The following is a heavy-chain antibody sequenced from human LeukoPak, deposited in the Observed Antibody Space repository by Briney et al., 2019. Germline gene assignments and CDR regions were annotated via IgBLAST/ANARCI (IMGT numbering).Heavy chain of an antibody. D-gene: IGHD6-6*01. J-gene: IGHJ4*02. CDR3: ARTSSSSFDY. V-gene: IGHV4-59*01. CDR2: IYYSGST. CDR1: GGSISSYY. Sequence: KASETLSLTCTVSGGSISSYYWSWIRQPPGKGLEWIGYIYYSGSTSYNPSLKSRVTISVDTSKNQFSLKLSSVTAADTAVYYCARTSSSSFDYWGQGTLVTVSS.